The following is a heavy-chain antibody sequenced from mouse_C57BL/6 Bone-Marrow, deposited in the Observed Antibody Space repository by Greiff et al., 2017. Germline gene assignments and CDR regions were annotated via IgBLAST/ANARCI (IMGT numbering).Heavy chain of an antibody. CDR2: IYPRSGNT. V-gene: IGHV1-81*01. D-gene: IGHD4-1*01. CDR1: GYTFTSYG. CDR3: EREGLGRYCCDY. Sequence: QVQLQQSGAELARPGASVKLSCKASGYTFTSYGISWVKQRTEQGLEWIGEIYPRSGNTNYNEKFKGKATLTADKSSSTAYMQRRSLTSEDSAVYVGEREGLGRYCCDYWGQGTTLTVSA. J-gene: IGHJ2*01.